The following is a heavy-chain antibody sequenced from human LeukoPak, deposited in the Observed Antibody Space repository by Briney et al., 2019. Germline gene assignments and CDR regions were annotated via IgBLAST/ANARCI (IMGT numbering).Heavy chain of an antibody. J-gene: IGHJ6*03. D-gene: IGHD2-2*01. Sequence: SGGSLRLSCAASGFTFSSYAMNWVRQAPGKGLEWVSSISSSSGYIFYADSVKGRFTISRDNSKNIVYLQMDSLRVDDTALYYCARGGYQPYYYMDVWGQGILVTVSS. CDR3: ARGGYQPYYYMDV. V-gene: IGHV3-21*01. CDR2: ISSSSGYI. CDR1: GFTFSSYA.